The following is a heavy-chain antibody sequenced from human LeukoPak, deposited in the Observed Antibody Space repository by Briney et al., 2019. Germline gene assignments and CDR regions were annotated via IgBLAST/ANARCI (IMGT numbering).Heavy chain of an antibody. V-gene: IGHV4-59*01. CDR1: GGSISSYY. D-gene: IGHD3-3*01. Sequence: PSETLSLTCTVSGGSISSYYWSWIRQPPGKGLEWIGYIYYSGSTNYNPSLKSRVTISVDTSKNQFSLKLSSVTAADTAVYYCAKDKDFWSGYPDYWGQGTLVTVSS. J-gene: IGHJ4*02. CDR2: IYYSGST. CDR3: AKDKDFWSGYPDY.